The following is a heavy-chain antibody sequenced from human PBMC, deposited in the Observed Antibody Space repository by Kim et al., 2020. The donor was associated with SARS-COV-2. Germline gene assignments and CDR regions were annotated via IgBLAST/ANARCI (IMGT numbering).Heavy chain of an antibody. D-gene: IGHD3-10*01. CDR3: ARVVKGARRDGYNGYYFDY. V-gene: IGHV3-11*01. J-gene: IGHJ4*02. CDR2: ISSSGSTI. CDR1: GFTFSDYY. Sequence: GGSLRLSCAASGFTFSDYYMSWIRQAPGKGLEWVSYISSSGSTIYYADSVKGRFTISRDNAKNSLYLQMNSLRAEDTAVYYCARVVKGARRDGYNGYYFDYWGQGTLVTVSS.